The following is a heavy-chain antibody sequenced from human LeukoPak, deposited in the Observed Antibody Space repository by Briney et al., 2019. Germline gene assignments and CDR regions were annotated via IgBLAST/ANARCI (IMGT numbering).Heavy chain of an antibody. V-gene: IGHV3-48*03. Sequence: PGGSLRLSCAASGFSFSSYEMNWVRQAPGKGLEWVSYISSSGTIIYYADSVKGRFTISRDNAKNSLYLQMNSLRAEDTAAYYCARDHSPLDYWGQGTRVTVSS. CDR2: ISSSGTII. CDR1: GFSFSSYE. J-gene: IGHJ4*02. D-gene: IGHD1-14*01. CDR3: ARDHSPLDY.